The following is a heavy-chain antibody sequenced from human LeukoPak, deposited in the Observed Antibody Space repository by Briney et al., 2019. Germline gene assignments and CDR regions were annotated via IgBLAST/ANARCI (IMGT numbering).Heavy chain of an antibody. J-gene: IGHJ4*02. CDR1: GFTFSSYA. D-gene: IGHD2-2*01. CDR2: ISYDGSNK. CDR3: AKGGKTIMCPTSCYDY. V-gene: IGHV3-30-3*01. Sequence: GGSLRLSCAASGFTFSSYAMHWVRQAPGKGLEWVAVISYDGSNKYYADSVKGRFSISRDNSRNTLYVQMNSLRAEDTAVYYCAKGGKTIMCPTSCYDYWGQGTLVTVSS.